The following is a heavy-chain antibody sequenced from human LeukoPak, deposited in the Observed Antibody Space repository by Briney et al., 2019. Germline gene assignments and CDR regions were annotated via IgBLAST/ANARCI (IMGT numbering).Heavy chain of an antibody. J-gene: IGHJ4*02. CDR1: GFNFRYYA. V-gene: IGHV3-23*01. D-gene: IGHD2/OR15-2a*01. CDR3: AKQNSRGFDY. CDR2: ISEGADIT. Sequence: GGSLRLSCAASGFNFRYYAMTWVRQAPGKGLECVSGISEGADITYYGGSVKGRFTISRDNSKNTLYLQMNSLRAGDTAVYYCAKQNSRGFDYWGQGTLVTVSS.